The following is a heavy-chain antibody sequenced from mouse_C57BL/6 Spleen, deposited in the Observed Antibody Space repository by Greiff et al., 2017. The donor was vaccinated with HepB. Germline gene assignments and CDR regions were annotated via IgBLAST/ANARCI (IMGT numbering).Heavy chain of an antibody. D-gene: IGHD1-1*01. CDR2: IDPEDGET. J-gene: IGHJ1*03. CDR1: GFNIKDYY. CDR3: ASRGALTTVVATRYFDV. V-gene: IGHV14-2*01. Sequence: EVQLVESGAELVKPGASVKLSCTASGFNIKDYYMHWVKQRPEQGLEWIGRIDPEDGETKYAPKFKGKATITADTSSNTAYLQLSSLTSEDTAVYYCASRGALTTVVATRYFDVWGTGTTVTVSS.